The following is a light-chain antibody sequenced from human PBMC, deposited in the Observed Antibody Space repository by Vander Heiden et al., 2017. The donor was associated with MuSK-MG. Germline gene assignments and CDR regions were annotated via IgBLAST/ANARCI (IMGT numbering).Light chain of an antibody. CDR1: QSISSY. Sequence: DIQMTQSPSSLSASVGDRVTITCRASQSISSYLNWYQQKPGKAPKLLIYAASSLQSGVPSRFSGSGYGTDFTLTISSRQPEDFATYYCQQIDSNPRFTFGHGTKVDIK. CDR3: QQIDSNPRFT. J-gene: IGKJ3*01. V-gene: IGKV1-39*01. CDR2: AAS.